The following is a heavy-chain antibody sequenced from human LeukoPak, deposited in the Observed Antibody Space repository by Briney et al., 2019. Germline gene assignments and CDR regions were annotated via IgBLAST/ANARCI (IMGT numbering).Heavy chain of an antibody. V-gene: IGHV4-31*03. D-gene: IGHD5/OR15-5a*01. CDR2: IYYSGST. CDR1: GGSISSGGYY. Sequence: KPSETLSLTCTVSGGSISSGGYYWSWIRQHPGKGLEWIGYIYYSGSTYYNPSLKSRVTISVGTSKNQFSLKLSSVTAADTAVYYCARENSVGRHDYWGQGTLVTVSS. CDR3: ARENSVGRHDY. J-gene: IGHJ4*02.